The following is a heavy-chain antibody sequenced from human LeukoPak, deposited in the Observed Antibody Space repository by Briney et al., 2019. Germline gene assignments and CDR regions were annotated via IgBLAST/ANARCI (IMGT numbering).Heavy chain of an antibody. CDR2: ISAYNGNT. CDR1: GYTFTSYG. V-gene: IGHV1-18*01. J-gene: IGHJ4*02. Sequence: GASVKVSCKASGYTFTSYGISWVRQAPGQGLEWMGWISAYNGNTNYAQKLQGRVTMTTDTSTSTAYMELRSLRSDDTAVYYCARAKGITMIVGDSAADYWGRGTLVTVSS. CDR3: ARAKGITMIVGDSAADY. D-gene: IGHD3-22*01.